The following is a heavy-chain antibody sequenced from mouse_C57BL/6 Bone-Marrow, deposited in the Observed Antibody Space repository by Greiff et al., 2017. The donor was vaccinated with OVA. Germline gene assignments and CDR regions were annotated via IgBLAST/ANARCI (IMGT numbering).Heavy chain of an antibody. CDR1: GFNIKDDY. CDR2: IDPENGDT. J-gene: IGHJ4*01. V-gene: IGHV14-4*01. Sequence: VHVKQSGAELVRPGASVKLSCTASGFNIKDDYMHWVKQRPEQGLEWIGWIDPENGDTEYASKFQGKATITADTSSNTAYLQLSSLTSEDTAVYYCTTPDYYGSSFYAMDYWGQGTSVTVSS. CDR3: TTPDYYGSSFYAMDY. D-gene: IGHD1-1*01.